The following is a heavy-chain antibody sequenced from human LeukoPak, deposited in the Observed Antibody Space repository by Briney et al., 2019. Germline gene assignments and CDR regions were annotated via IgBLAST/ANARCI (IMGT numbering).Heavy chain of an antibody. J-gene: IGHJ4*02. CDR2: IYSGGTT. CDR3: ARMLISSGYYVDY. V-gene: IGHV3-53*01. Sequence: PGGSLRLSCAASGFTVSSNYMSWVRQAPGKGLEWVSVIYSGGTTYYADSAKGRFTISRDNSKNTLYLQMNSLRAEDTAVYYCARMLISSGYYVDYWGQGTLVTVSS. D-gene: IGHD3-22*01. CDR1: GFTVSSNY.